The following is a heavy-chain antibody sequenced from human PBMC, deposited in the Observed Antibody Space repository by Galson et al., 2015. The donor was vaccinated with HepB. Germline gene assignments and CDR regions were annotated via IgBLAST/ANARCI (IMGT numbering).Heavy chain of an antibody. CDR2: IKQDGSEK. V-gene: IGHV3-7*03. D-gene: IGHD2-2*01. CDR3: ARLRPDIVVVPAATTYYYYGMDV. Sequence: SLRLSCAASGFTFSSYWMSWVRQAPGKGLEWVANIKQDGSEKYYVDSVKGRFTISRDNAKNSLYLQMNSLRAEDTAVYYCARLRPDIVVVPAATTYYYYGMDVWGQGTTVTVSS. J-gene: IGHJ6*02. CDR1: GFTFSSYW.